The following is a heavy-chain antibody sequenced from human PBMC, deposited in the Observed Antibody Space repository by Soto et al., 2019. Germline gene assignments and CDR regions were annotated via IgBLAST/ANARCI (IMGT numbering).Heavy chain of an antibody. J-gene: IGHJ4*02. CDR1: GGSISSESYY. CDR2: IFYSGST. Sequence: QLQLQESGPGLVKPSETLSLTCTVSGGSISSESYYWGWIRQPPGKGLAWIGSIFYSGSTYYNQSLMSRVAISVDTSKNHFSLGLSSVTAADTAVYYCARHILTDDFWSGYPTYFDSWGQGTLVTVSS. D-gene: IGHD3-3*01. CDR3: ARHILTDDFWSGYPTYFDS. V-gene: IGHV4-39*01.